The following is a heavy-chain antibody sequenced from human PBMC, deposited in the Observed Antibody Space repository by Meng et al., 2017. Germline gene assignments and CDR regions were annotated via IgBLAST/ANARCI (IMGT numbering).Heavy chain of an antibody. V-gene: IGHV4-34*01. Sequence: SETLSLTCAVYGGSFSGYYWSWIRQPPGKGLEWIGEINNSGSTNYNPSLKSRVTISVYTSKNQFSLKLSSVNAADTAVYYCARGRCPCYARYSSLWFDHWGQGTLVTVSS. CDR3: ARGRCPCYARYSSLWFDH. CDR2: INNSGST. CDR1: GGSFSGYY. J-gene: IGHJ5*02. D-gene: IGHD6-19*01.